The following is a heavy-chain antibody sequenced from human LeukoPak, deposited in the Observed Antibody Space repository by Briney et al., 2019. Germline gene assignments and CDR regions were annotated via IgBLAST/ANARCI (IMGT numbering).Heavy chain of an antibody. CDR3: ARDRIGHYGSGGFGGMDV. CDR1: GFTFSDYY. J-gene: IGHJ6*04. CDR2: ISSSSSYT. D-gene: IGHD3-10*01. V-gene: IGHV3-11*06. Sequence: PGGSLRLSCAASGFTFSDYYMSWIRQAPGKGLEWVSYISSSSSYTNYADSVKGRFTISRDNAKNSLYLQMNSLRAEDTAVYHCARDRIGHYGSGGFGGMDVWGKGTTVTVSS.